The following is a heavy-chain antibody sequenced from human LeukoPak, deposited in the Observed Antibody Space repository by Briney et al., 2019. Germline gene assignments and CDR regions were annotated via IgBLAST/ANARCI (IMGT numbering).Heavy chain of an antibody. CDR3: AKDGGDDSSGYDAFDI. D-gene: IGHD3-22*01. CDR2: ISGSGGST. Sequence: GGSLRLSCAASGFTFSSYAMSWVRQAPGKGLEWVSAISGSGGSTYYADSVKGRFTISRDNSKNTLYLQMNSLRAEDTAVYYCAKDGGDDSSGYDAFDIWGQGTMVTVSS. CDR1: GFTFSSYA. V-gene: IGHV3-23*01. J-gene: IGHJ3*02.